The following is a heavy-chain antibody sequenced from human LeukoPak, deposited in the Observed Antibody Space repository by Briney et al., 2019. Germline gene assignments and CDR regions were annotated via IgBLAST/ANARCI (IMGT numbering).Heavy chain of an antibody. Sequence: SETLSLTCTVSGGSISTYYWSWIRQPPGKGLEWIGYIYYSGSTNYNPSLKSRVTISVDTSKNQFSLKLSSVTAADTAVYYCARSKGSIAVANFDYWGQGTLVTVSS. V-gene: IGHV4-59*01. CDR1: GGSISTYY. CDR3: ARSKGSIAVANFDY. D-gene: IGHD6-19*01. CDR2: IYYSGST. J-gene: IGHJ4*02.